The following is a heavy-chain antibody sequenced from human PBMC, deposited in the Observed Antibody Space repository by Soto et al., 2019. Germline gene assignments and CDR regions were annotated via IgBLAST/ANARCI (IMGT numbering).Heavy chain of an antibody. J-gene: IGHJ4*02. Sequence: PGGSLRLSCAASGFSISNYWMTWVRQAPGKGPEWVANIKEDGSLKFYVDSVKGRFIISRDNAENSVYLEMSRLRAEDTAVYYCGRDSLTRHWHTAGEDYWGQGTLVTVSS. CDR3: GRDSLTRHWHTAGEDY. V-gene: IGHV3-7*01. CDR2: IKEDGSLK. D-gene: IGHD4-17*01. CDR1: GFSISNYW.